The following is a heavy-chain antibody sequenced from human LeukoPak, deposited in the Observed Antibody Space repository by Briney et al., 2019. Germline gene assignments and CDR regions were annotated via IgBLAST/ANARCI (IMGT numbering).Heavy chain of an antibody. D-gene: IGHD3-10*01. CDR3: ARWGTDLWVRGVFYYYMDV. CDR2: INHSGST. Sequence: PSETLSLTCAVYGGYFSGYYWSWIRPPPGKGLEWIGEINHSGSTNYNPSLKSRVSISVDTSKNQFSLKLRSVTAADTAVYYCARWGTDLWVRGVFYYYMDVWGEGTTVTVSS. V-gene: IGHV4-34*01. J-gene: IGHJ6*03. CDR1: GGYFSGYY.